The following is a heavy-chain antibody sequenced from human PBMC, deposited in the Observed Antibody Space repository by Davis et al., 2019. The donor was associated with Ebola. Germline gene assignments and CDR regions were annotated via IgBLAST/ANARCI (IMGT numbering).Heavy chain of an antibody. CDR3: VNDGGHGGDSDY. Sequence: PGGSLRLSCAVSGYSIGSGYHWGWVRQPPGRGLEWIGNRYHGTDASYNPALRSRVTISLDTSKNQFSLKLKSVTVADTAVYYCVNDGGHGGDSDYWGQGTLVTVSS. CDR1: GYSIGSGYH. D-gene: IGHD4-23*01. J-gene: IGHJ4*02. CDR2: RYHGTDA. V-gene: IGHV4-38-2*01.